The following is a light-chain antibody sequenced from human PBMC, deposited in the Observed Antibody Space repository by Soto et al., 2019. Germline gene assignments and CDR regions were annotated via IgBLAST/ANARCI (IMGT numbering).Light chain of an antibody. Sequence: QSALTQPASVSGSPGQSITISCTGSSSDIGSYNYVSWYQQHPGQVPKVVIYDVTKRPSGVSDRFSGSKSGNTAPLTISGLQAEDEALYYCSSYTGSSRVIFGGGTKLTVL. CDR1: SSDIGSYNY. CDR3: SSYTGSSRVI. J-gene: IGLJ2*01. V-gene: IGLV2-14*01. CDR2: DVT.